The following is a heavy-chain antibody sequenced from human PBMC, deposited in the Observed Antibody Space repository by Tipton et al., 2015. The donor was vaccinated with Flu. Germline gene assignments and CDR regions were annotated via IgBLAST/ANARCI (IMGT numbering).Heavy chain of an antibody. CDR3: AKGGRKYQMPPLDS. D-gene: IGHD2-2*01. CDR1: GFTFSDCG. CDR2: IWYDASNK. V-gene: IGHV3-33*06. J-gene: IGHJ5*01. Sequence: SLRLSCAASGFTFSDCGMHWVRQAPGKGLEWVAVIWYDASNKYYADSVKGRFTISRDNSKNMLYLQMNSLTGDDTAVYYCAKGGRKYQMPPLDSWGQGTLVTVSS.